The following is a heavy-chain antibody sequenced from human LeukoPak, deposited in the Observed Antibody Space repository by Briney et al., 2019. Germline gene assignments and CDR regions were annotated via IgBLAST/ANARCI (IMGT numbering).Heavy chain of an antibody. J-gene: IGHJ3*02. CDR2: IGGSERTT. CDR1: GFTFRSYE. Sequence: GGSLRLSCAASGFTFRSYEFHWVRQAPGKGLEWVSHIGGSERTTHYADSVKGRLTISRDNAKNSLYLQMNSLRAEDTAVYYCARQRNGYNKLKDAFDIWGQGTMVTVSS. V-gene: IGHV3-48*03. CDR3: ARQRNGYNKLKDAFDI. D-gene: IGHD5-24*01.